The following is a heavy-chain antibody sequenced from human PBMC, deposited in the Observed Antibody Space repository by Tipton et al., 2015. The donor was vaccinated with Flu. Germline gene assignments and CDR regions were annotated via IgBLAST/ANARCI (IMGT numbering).Heavy chain of an antibody. Sequence: SLRLSCAASGFTVSSNYMSWVRQAPGKGLEWVSVIYSGGSTYYADSVKGRFTISRHNSKNTLYLQMNSLRAEDTAVYYCARDDSDSSGFWFDPWGQGTLVTVSS. CDR1: GFTVSSNY. CDR3: ARDDSDSSGFWFDP. D-gene: IGHD3-22*01. V-gene: IGHV3-53*04. J-gene: IGHJ5*02. CDR2: IYSGGST.